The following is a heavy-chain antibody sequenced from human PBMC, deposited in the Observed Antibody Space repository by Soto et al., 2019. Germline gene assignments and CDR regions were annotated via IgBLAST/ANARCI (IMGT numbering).Heavy chain of an antibody. CDR3: AIDTQGSNFNAFDV. V-gene: IGHV3-9*01. D-gene: IGHD6-13*01. CDR1: GFTFDDYA. Sequence: EVQLVESGRGLVQPGGPLTLSCAASGFTFDDYAMQWVRQAPGKGLERVSGISWNSDNVGYGDSVKGRFTISRENAKNALYLHMDGLRAEDTAFYYCAIDTQGSNFNAFDVWGQGTTVTVSS. J-gene: IGHJ3*01. CDR2: ISWNSDNV.